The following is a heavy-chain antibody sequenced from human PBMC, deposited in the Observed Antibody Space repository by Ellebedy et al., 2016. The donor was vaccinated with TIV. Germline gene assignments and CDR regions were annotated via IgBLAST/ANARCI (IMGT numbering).Heavy chain of an antibody. CDR1: GFTFSSFS. V-gene: IGHV3-21*04. Sequence: GESLKISCAASGFTFSSFSMNWVRQAPGKGLEWVSSISSSSSYIYYADSVKGRFTTSRDSAGNSLYLQMNSLRAEDTAVYYCARLGVIAAAGASDYWGQGTLVSVSS. D-gene: IGHD6-13*01. CDR2: ISSSSSYI. CDR3: ARLGVIAAAGASDY. J-gene: IGHJ4*02.